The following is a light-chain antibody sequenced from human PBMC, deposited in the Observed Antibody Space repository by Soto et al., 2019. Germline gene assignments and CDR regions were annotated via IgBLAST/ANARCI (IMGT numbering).Light chain of an antibody. J-gene: IGKJ2*03. Sequence: IQMTQSPSSLSASVGDRVTITCRASQDIANFLHWYQHKPGKAPRLLIYAASNLQRGVPSRFSGRGSGTDFTLTINSLEPEDFASYYCHQSLSSPYSLGPGT. CDR2: AAS. CDR1: QDIANF. CDR3: HQSLSSPYS. V-gene: IGKV1-39*01.